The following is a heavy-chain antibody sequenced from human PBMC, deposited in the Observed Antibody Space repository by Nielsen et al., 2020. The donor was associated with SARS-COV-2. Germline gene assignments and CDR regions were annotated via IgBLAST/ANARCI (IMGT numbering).Heavy chain of an antibody. CDR3: ARRGFFDI. D-gene: IGHD3-10*01. CDR1: GGSISSSNYY. V-gene: IGHV4-39*07. Sequence: SETLSLTCSVSGGSISSSNYYWSWIRQPPGKGLEWIGEINHSGNTNYSPSLKSRVTISVDTSKIQFSLELNSVTAADTAVYYCARRGFFDIWGQGTMVTVSS. CDR2: INHSGNT. J-gene: IGHJ3*02.